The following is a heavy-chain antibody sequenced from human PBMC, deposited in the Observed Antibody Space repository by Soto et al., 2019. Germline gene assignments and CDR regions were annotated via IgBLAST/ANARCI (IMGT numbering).Heavy chain of an antibody. V-gene: IGHV4-30-4*02. J-gene: IGHJ5*02. Sequence: SETLYLTCTVSGGSISSGDYYWSWIRQPPGKGLEWIGYIYYSGSTYYNPSLKSRVTISVDTSKNQFSLKLSSVTAADTAVYYCAIAHNWTTNCFDPSGQGPLVTVSS. D-gene: IGHD1-20*01. CDR2: IYYSGST. CDR3: AIAHNWTTNCFDP. CDR1: GGSISSGDYY.